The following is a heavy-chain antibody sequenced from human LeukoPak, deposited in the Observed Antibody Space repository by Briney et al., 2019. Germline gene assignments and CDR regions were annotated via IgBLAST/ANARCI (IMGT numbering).Heavy chain of an antibody. CDR3: ASDITGATLDY. V-gene: IGHV3-30-3*01. D-gene: IGHD1-7*01. CDR2: ISYDGSNK. J-gene: IGHJ4*02. CDR1: GFTFSSYA. Sequence: GGSLRLSCAASGFTFSSYAMHWVRQAPGKGLEWVAVISYDGSNKYYADSVEGRFTISRDNSKNTLYLQMNSLRAEDTAVYYCASDITGATLDYWGQGTLVTVSS.